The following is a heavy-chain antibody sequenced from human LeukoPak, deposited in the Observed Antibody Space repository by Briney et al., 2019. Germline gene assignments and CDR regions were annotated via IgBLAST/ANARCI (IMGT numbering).Heavy chain of an antibody. CDR2: INFNSDSI. V-gene: IGHV3-9*01. CDR1: GFTFYDYA. D-gene: IGHD5-12*01. J-gene: IGHJ4*02. Sequence: PGGSLRLSCAVSGFTFYDYAIHWVRQVPGKCLEWVSGINFNSDSIGYSDSVKGRFTTSRDNAKNYLYLQMNSLRAEDKAFYYCAINGGGDSGYGNFDYWGQGTMVTVS. CDR3: AINGGGDSGYGNFDY.